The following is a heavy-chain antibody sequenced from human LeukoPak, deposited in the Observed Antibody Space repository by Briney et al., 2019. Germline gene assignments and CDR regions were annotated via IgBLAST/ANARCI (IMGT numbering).Heavy chain of an antibody. J-gene: IGHJ4*02. D-gene: IGHD2-2*01. Sequence: GGSLRLSCAASGFTFSSYSMNWVRQAPGKGLEWVSSISSSSSYIYYAESVKGRFTISRDNAKNSLYLQMNSLRAEDTAVYYCARVTSHSDYWGQGTLVTVSS. CDR2: ISSSSSYI. CDR3: ARVTSHSDY. V-gene: IGHV3-21*01. CDR1: GFTFSSYS.